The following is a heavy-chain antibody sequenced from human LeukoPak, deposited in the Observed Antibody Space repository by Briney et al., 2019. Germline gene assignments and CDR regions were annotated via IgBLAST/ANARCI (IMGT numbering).Heavy chain of an antibody. CDR1: GFTFSSYS. CDR3: ARDFGQNGVCY. CDR2: ISSSSSYI. D-gene: IGHD2-8*01. J-gene: IGHJ4*02. V-gene: IGHV3-21*01. Sequence: GGSLRLSCAASGFTFSSYSTNWVRQAPGKGLEWVSSISSSSSYIYYADSVKGRFTISRDNAKNSLYLQMNSLRAEDTAVYYCARDFGQNGVCYWGQGTLVTVSS.